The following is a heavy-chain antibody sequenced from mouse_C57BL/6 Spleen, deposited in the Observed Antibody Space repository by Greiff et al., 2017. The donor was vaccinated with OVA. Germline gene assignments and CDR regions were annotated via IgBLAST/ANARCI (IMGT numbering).Heavy chain of an antibody. D-gene: IGHD1-1*01. CDR1: GYSFTDYN. CDR3: ARGAVCYCGSSYEDYARDY. V-gene: IGHV1-39*01. CDR2: INPNYGTT. J-gene: IGHJ4*01. Sequence: EVQLQQSGPELAQPGASVKISCKASGYSFTDYNMNWVKQSNGKSLEWIGVINPNYGTTSYNQKFKGKATLTVDQSSNTAYMELNSLTSGNSAVYYCARGAVCYCGSSYEDYARDYWGQGTSVTVSS.